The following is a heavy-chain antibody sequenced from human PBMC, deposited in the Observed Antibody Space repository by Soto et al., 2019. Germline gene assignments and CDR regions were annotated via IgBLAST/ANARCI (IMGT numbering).Heavy chain of an antibody. J-gene: IGHJ4*02. Sequence: PETLSLTCTVSGGSISSSSYYWGWIRQPPGKGLEWIGSIYYSGSTYYNPSLKSRVTISVDTSKNQFSLKLSSVTAADTAVYYCARHLIAARRRWAYYFDYWGQGTLVTVSS. CDR3: ARHLIAARRRWAYYFDY. D-gene: IGHD6-6*01. CDR1: GGSISSSSYY. V-gene: IGHV4-39*01. CDR2: IYYSGST.